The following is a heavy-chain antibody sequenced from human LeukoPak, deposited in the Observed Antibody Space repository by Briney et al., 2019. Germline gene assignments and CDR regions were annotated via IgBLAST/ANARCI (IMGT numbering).Heavy chain of an antibody. J-gene: IGHJ6*04. CDR3: ARGIHSPGWPPYYYYVMDV. CDR2: ISYDGSNK. CDR1: GFTFSSYA. V-gene: IGHV3-30*04. Sequence: GRSLRLSCAASGFTFSSYAMHWVRQAPGKGLEWVAVISYDGSNKYYADSVKGRFTISRDNSKNTLYLQMNSLRAEDTAVYYCARGIHSPGWPPYYYYVMDVWGKGNTVTVSS. D-gene: IGHD6-19*01.